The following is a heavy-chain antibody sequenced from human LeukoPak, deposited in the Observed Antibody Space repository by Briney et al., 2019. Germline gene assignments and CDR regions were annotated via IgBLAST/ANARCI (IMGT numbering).Heavy chain of an antibody. V-gene: IGHV3-48*04. Sequence: GGSLRLSCAASGFTFSSYSMNWVRQAPGKGLEWVSYISSSSSTIYYADSVKGRFTISRDNAKNSLYLQMNSLRAEDTAVYYCARDGGDYAVDYWGQGTLVTVSS. CDR2: ISSSSSTI. CDR3: ARDGGDYAVDY. J-gene: IGHJ4*02. D-gene: IGHD4-17*01. CDR1: GFTFSSYS.